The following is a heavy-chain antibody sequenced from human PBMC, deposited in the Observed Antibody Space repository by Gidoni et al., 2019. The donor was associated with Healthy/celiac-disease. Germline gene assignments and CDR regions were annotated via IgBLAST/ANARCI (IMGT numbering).Heavy chain of an antibody. CDR3: ARGSSGWYGNFDY. D-gene: IGHD6-19*01. J-gene: IGHJ4*02. CDR1: GGSISSGSYY. Sequence: QVQLQESGPGLVKPSQTLSLTCTVSGGSISSGSYYWSWIRQPAGKGLEWIGRIYTSGSTNYNPSLKSRVTISVDTSKNQFSLKLSSVTAADTAVYYCARGSSGWYGNFDYWGQGTLVTVSS. V-gene: IGHV4-61*02. CDR2: IYTSGST.